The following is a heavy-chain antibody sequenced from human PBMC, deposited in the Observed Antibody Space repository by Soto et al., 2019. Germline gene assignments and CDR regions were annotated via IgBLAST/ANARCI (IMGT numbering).Heavy chain of an antibody. D-gene: IGHD1-26*01. Sequence: VGSLRLSCAASGFTFSSYAMSWVRQAPGKGLEWVSTISGSGGNAYYADSVKGRFSISRDNSKNTLRLQMNSLRADDTAVYYCAKDGASGSYPPYYYFGMDVWGQGTTVTVSS. CDR1: GFTFSSYA. V-gene: IGHV3-23*01. CDR2: ISGSGGNA. J-gene: IGHJ6*02. CDR3: AKDGASGSYPPYYYFGMDV.